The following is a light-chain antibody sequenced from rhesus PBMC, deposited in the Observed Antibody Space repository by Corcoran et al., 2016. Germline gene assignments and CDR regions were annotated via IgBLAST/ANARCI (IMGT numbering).Light chain of an antibody. J-gene: IGKJ2*01. CDR3: QQYNSAPTS. Sequence: DIQMTQSPSSLSASVGDKVTITCQASPSIISWFAWYQQKPGKAPKPLIYKASSLESGVPSRSSGNGSGTDFTFTISSLKPEDCVTNYFQQYNSAPTSFGQGNKVEIK. CDR1: PSIISW. V-gene: IGKV1-16*01. CDR2: KAS.